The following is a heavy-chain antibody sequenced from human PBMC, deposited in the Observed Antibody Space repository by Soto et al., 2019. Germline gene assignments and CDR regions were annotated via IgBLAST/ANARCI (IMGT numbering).Heavy chain of an antibody. CDR1: GFSFSDHW. CDR3: ATYESNGYYYPPGVDP. J-gene: IGHJ5*02. V-gene: IGHV3-7*01. CDR2: IRKDGVDK. Sequence: GGSLRLSCAASGFSFSDHWMSWVRQAPGKGLEWVANIRKDGVDKDFVDAVKGRFTISRDNAKNSLYLQMNSLRAEDTAVYYCATYESNGYYYPPGVDPWGQGTLVTVSS. D-gene: IGHD3-22*01.